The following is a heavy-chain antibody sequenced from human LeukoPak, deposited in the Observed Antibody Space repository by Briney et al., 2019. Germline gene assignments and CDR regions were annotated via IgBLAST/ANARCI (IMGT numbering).Heavy chain of an antibody. Sequence: SESLSLTCTVSGFSITTNYYWGWIRQAPGKGLEWIGNIYHSGRTYYNPSLKSRVTIPVDTSKNQFSLNLTSVTATDTAIFYCARALGPDRPLDYWGQGMLVTVSS. CDR3: ARALGPDRPLDY. CDR2: IYHSGRT. D-gene: IGHD1-14*01. CDR1: GFSITTNYY. V-gene: IGHV4-38-2*02. J-gene: IGHJ4*02.